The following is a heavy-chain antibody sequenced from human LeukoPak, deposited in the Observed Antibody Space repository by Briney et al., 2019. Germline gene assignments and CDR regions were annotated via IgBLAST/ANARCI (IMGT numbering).Heavy chain of an antibody. CDR2: TYYRSKWYN. J-gene: IGHJ5*02. V-gene: IGHV6-1*01. Sequence: SQTLSLTCAISGDSVSSNSAVWNWIRPSPSRGLEWLGRTYYRSKWYNDYAVSVKSRITINPDTSKNQFSLQLNSVTPEDTAVYYCARKGSSWQNWFDPWGQGTLVTVSS. CDR3: ARKGSSWQNWFDP. D-gene: IGHD6-13*01. CDR1: GDSVSSNSAV.